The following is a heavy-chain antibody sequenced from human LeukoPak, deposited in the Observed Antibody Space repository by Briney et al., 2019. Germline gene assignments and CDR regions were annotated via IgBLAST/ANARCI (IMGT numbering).Heavy chain of an antibody. CDR1: GFTVSSNY. V-gene: IGHV3-66*01. J-gene: IGHJ5*02. D-gene: IGHD3-9*01. CDR3: ARERRLRYFDWLSRGRWFDP. CDR2: IYSGGST. Sequence: GGSLRLSCAASGFTVSSNYMSWVRQAPGKGLEWVSVIYSGGSTYYADSVKGRFTISRDNSKNSLYLQMNSLRAEDTAVYYCARERRLRYFDWLSRGRWFDPWGQGTLITVSS.